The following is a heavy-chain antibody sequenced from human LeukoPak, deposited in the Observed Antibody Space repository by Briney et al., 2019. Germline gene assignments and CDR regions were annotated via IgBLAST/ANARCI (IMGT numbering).Heavy chain of an antibody. J-gene: IGHJ4*02. Sequence: PGGSLRLSCTASGFAFCDYAMSWVRQAPGKGLEWVGFIRSKAYGGTTEYAASVKGRFTISRDDSKSIAYLQMNSLKTEDTAVYYCTRVGGDGLYYFDYWGQGTLVTVSS. V-gene: IGHV3-49*04. D-gene: IGHD2-21*01. CDR3: TRVGGDGLYYFDY. CDR1: GFAFCDYA. CDR2: IRSKAYGGTT.